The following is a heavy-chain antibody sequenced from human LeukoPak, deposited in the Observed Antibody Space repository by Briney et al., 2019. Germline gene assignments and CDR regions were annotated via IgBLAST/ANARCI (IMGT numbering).Heavy chain of an antibody. V-gene: IGHV4-30-2*01. CDR2: IYHSGST. J-gene: IGHJ6*02. D-gene: IGHD3-10*01. CDR3: ARGMVRGNDMDV. CDR1: SDSISSGGYS. Sequence: SQTLSLTCAVLSDSISSGGYSWNWIRQPPGKGLEWIGYIYHSGSTYYNPSLESRVTISVDTSKNQFSLNLTSVTAADTAVYYCARGMVRGNDMDVWGQGTTVTVSS.